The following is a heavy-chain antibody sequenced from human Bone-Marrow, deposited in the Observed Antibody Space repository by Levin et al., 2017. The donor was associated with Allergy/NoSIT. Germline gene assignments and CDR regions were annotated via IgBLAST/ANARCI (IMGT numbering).Heavy chain of an antibody. Sequence: ASVKVSCKTSGFAFTDYWMHWVRQAPGQGLEWMGKIDLSGGSTIYSQNFQGRVPVTRDASTNIVYLDLSSLRSEHTAVYYCARERTGMGGFDPWGQGTLVTVSS. CDR2: IDLSGGST. J-gene: IGHJ5*02. CDR1: GFAFTDYW. V-gene: IGHV1-46*01. CDR3: ARERTGMGGFDP. D-gene: IGHD1-1*01.